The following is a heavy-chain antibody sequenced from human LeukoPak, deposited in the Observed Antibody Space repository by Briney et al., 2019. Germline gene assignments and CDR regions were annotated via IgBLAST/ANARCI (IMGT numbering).Heavy chain of an antibody. Sequence: GGSLRLSCAASGFTVSSNYMSWVRQAPGKGLEWVANIKQDGSEKYYVDSVKGRFTISRDNAKNSLYLQMNSLRAEDTAVYYCARTPYGDYFDYWGQGTLVTVSS. CDR1: GFTVSSNY. D-gene: IGHD4-17*01. V-gene: IGHV3-7*01. J-gene: IGHJ4*02. CDR3: ARTPYGDYFDY. CDR2: IKQDGSEK.